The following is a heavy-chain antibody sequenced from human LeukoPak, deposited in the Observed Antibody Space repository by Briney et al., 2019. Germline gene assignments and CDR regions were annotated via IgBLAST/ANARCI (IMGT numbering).Heavy chain of an antibody. CDR2: ISHSGST. CDR1: GYSISSGFH. J-gene: IGHJ4*02. Sequence: SETLSLTCTVSGYSISSGFHWAWIRQPPGRGLEWIGSISHSGSTHFNPSLKSRLIISLDTSKNQFSLKLTSVTATDTAVYYCARYYDLSGGAYWGQGTLVTVSS. V-gene: IGHV4-38-2*02. CDR3: ARYYDLSGGAY. D-gene: IGHD3-22*01.